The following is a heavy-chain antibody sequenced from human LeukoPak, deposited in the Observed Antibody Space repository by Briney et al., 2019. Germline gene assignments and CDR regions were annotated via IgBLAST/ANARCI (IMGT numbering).Heavy chain of an antibody. CDR3: ARGLYYDILTGYYKWGQGGYYFDY. J-gene: IGHJ4*02. CDR2: INHSGST. V-gene: IGHV4-34*01. CDR1: GGSFSGYY. Sequence: SETLSLTCAVYGGSFSGYYWSWIRQPPGKGLEWIGEINHSGSTNYNPSLKSRVTMSVDTSKNQFSLKLSSVTAADTAVYYCARGLYYDILTGYYKWGQGGYYFDYWGQGTLVTVSS. D-gene: IGHD3-9*01.